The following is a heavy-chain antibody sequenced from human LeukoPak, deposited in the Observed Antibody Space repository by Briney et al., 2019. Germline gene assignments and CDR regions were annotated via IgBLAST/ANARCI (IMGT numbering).Heavy chain of an antibody. CDR3: ARSGVAAAGTYDY. D-gene: IGHD6-13*01. V-gene: IGHV1-69*01. CDR1: GGTFSSYA. CDR2: IIPIFGTA. J-gene: IGHJ4*02. Sequence: SVTVSCKASGGTFSSYAISWVRQAPGQGLEWMGGIIPIFGTANYAQKFQGRVTTTADESTSTAYMELSSLRSEDTAVYYCARSGVAAAGTYDYWGQGTLVTVSS.